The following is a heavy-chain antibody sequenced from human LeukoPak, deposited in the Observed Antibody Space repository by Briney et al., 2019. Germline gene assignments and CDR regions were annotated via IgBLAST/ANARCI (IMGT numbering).Heavy chain of an antibody. CDR1: GFTFSSYS. D-gene: IGHD2-2*01. V-gene: IGHV3-21*04. CDR3: AKDQVVPFDY. CDR2: ISSSSSYI. J-gene: IGHJ4*02. Sequence: GGSLRLSCAASGFTFSSYSMNWVRQAPGKGLEWVSSISSSSSYIYYADSVKGRFTISRDNSKNTLYLQMNSLRAEDTAVYFCAKDQVVPFDYWGQGTLVTVSS.